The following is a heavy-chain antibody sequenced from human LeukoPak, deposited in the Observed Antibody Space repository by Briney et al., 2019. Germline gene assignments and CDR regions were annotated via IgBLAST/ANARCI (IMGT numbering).Heavy chain of an antibody. Sequence: GGSLRLSCAASGFTFSNYWMGWVRQAPGKGLEWVANIKPDGSDKYYVDSVKGRFTISRDNAKKSLYLQMNSLRAEDTAVYYCAKVWELPDYRGQGTLVTVSS. CDR3: AKVWELPDY. D-gene: IGHD1-26*01. CDR2: IKPDGSDK. J-gene: IGHJ4*02. CDR1: GFTFSNYW. V-gene: IGHV3-7*01.